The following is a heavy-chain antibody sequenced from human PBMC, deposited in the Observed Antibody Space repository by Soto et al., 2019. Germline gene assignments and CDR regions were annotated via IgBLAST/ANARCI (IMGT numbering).Heavy chain of an antibody. J-gene: IGHJ4*02. Sequence: QVQLQQWGAGLLKPSETLSLTCAVYGGSFSGYYWSWIRQPPGKGLEWIGEINHSGSTNYNPSLKSRVTISVDTCKYQFSLKLSSATAADTAVYYCARGVHYYGSGSYCLDYWGQGTLVTVSS. CDR2: INHSGST. D-gene: IGHD3-10*01. CDR3: ARGVHYYGSGSYCLDY. CDR1: GGSFSGYY. V-gene: IGHV4-34*01.